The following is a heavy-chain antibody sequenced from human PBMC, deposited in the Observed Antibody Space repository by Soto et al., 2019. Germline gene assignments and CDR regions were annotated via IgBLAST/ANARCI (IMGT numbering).Heavy chain of an antibody. D-gene: IGHD4-17*01. CDR2: IYYSGST. CDR3: ATYGDFIRPY. J-gene: IGHJ4*02. Sequence: SETLSLTCTVSGGSISSYYWSWIRQPPGKGLEWIGYIYYSGSTNYNPSLKSRVTISVDTSKNQFSLKLSSVTAADTAVYYCATYGDFIRPYWGQGTLVTVS. V-gene: IGHV4-59*01. CDR1: GGSISSYY.